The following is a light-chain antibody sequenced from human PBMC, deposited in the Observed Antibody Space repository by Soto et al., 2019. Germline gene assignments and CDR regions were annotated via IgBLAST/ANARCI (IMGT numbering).Light chain of an antibody. CDR1: KLGNKY. CDR2: QDS. CDR3: QAWDSSTGV. J-gene: IGLJ1*01. Sequence: SYELTQPPSVSVSTGQTASITCSGDKLGNKYACWYQQKPGQSPVLVIYQDSKRPSGITERFSGSNSGNTATLTISGTQAMDEADYYCQAWDSSTGVFGTGTKVIVL. V-gene: IGLV3-1*01.